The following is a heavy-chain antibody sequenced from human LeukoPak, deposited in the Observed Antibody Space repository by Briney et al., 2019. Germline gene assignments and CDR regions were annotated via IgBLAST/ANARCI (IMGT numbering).Heavy chain of an antibody. CDR1: GYTFTSYG. V-gene: IGHV1-18*01. J-gene: IGHJ5*02. CDR2: ISAYNGIT. D-gene: IGHD3-22*01. CDR3: ARGPYYYDSNLGWLDP. Sequence: ASVKVSCKASGYTFTSYGVTWVRQAPGQGLEWMGWISAYNGITYYAQTLQGRVTMTTDTTTSTAYMELRSLRSDDTAVYYCARGPYYYDSNLGWLDPWGQGTLVAVSS.